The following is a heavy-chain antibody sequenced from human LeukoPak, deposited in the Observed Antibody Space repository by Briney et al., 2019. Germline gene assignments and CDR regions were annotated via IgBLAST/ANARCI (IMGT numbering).Heavy chain of an antibody. CDR2: IYPGDSDT. D-gene: IGHD2-15*01. V-gene: IGHV5-51*01. CDR1: GYSFTSYW. CDR3: VRFVYCSGGSCYSGLDY. Sequence: GESLKISCKGSGYSFTSYWIGWVRQMPGKGLEWMGIIYPGDSDTRYSPSFQGQVTISADKSISTAYLQWSSLKASDTAMYYCVRFVYCSGGSCYSGLDYWGQGTLVTVSS. J-gene: IGHJ4*02.